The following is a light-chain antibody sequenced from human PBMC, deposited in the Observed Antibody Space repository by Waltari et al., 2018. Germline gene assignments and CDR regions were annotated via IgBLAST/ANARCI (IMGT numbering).Light chain of an antibody. V-gene: IGKV4-1*01. Sequence: DIVMTQSPDSLAVSLGERATINCKSSQSVLYSSNNKNYLAWYQQKPGQPPKLLISWTSTRGSGVPDRFSGSESGTDFTLTISTLQAEDVAVYYCQQYYISPWTFGQGTKVEIK. CDR3: QQYYISPWT. J-gene: IGKJ1*01. CDR2: WTS. CDR1: QSVLYSSNNKNY.